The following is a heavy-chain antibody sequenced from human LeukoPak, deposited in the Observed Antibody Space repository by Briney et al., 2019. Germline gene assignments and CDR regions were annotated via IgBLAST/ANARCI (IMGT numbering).Heavy chain of an antibody. CDR2: IFYSGIT. Sequence: PGGSLRLSCAASGFTVSSNYMSWVRQPPGKGLEWIGSIFYSGITYYNPSFKSRVTISVDTSKNQFSLKMTSVTAADTAVYYCARPGIVGRTMYYFDYWGQGTLVTVSS. CDR3: ARPGIVGRTMYYFDY. J-gene: IGHJ4*02. D-gene: IGHD1-26*01. V-gene: IGHV4-39*01. CDR1: GFTVSSNY.